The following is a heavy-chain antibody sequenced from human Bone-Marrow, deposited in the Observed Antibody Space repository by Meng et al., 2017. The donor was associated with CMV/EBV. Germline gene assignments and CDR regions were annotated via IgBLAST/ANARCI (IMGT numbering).Heavy chain of an antibody. J-gene: IGHJ6*02. CDR2: INHSGST. CDR3: ARDSQIVVVPAANVAADYYGMDV. Sequence: SETLSLTCAVYGGSFSGYYWSWIRQPPGKGLEWIGEINHSGSTNYNPSLKSRVTISVDTSKNQFSLKLSSVTAADTAVYYCARDSQIVVVPAANVAADYYGMDVWGQGTTVTVSS. D-gene: IGHD2-2*01. V-gene: IGHV4-34*01. CDR1: GGSFSGYY.